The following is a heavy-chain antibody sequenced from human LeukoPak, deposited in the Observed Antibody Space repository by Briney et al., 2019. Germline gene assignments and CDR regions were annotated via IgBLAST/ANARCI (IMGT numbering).Heavy chain of an antibody. V-gene: IGHV4-59*01. CDR2: IYSSGST. Sequence: SETLSLTCTVSGGSISSYYWSWIRQPPEKGLEWIGYIYSSGSTSYNPSLRSRVTISVDTSKNQFSLKLNSVTAADTAVYYCARRGDTIFGVVNMAGWFDPWGQGTLVTVSS. J-gene: IGHJ5*02. CDR3: ARRGDTIFGVVNMAGWFDP. CDR1: GGSISSYY. D-gene: IGHD3-3*01.